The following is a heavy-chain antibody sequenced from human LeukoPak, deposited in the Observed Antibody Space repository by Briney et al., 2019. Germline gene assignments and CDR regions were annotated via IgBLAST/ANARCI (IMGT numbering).Heavy chain of an antibody. CDR2: THHSGST. V-gene: IGHV4-38-2*02. CDR3: ARVAAGIGFFQH. CDR1: GYSISSGYY. J-gene: IGHJ1*01. D-gene: IGHD6-13*01. Sequence: SETLSLTFIVSGYSISSGYYWGWIRQPPGKGLEWIGNTHHSGSTYYNPSLKSRVTISVDTSKNQLSLKLSSVTAADTAVYYCARVAAGIGFFQHWGQGTLVTVSS.